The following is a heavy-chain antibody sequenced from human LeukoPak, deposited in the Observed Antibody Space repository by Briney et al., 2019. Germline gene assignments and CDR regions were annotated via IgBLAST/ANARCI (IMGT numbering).Heavy chain of an antibody. V-gene: IGHV3-23*01. CDR3: AKGNNYDFWSGYAPFDY. CDR1: GFTFSSYA. CDR2: ISGSGGST. Sequence: PGGSLRLSCAASGFTFSSYAMSWVRQAPGKGLEWVSAISGSGGSTYYADSVKGRFTVSRDNSKNTLYLQMNSLRAEDTAVYYCAKGNNYDFWSGYAPFDYWGQGTLVTVSS. J-gene: IGHJ4*02. D-gene: IGHD3-3*01.